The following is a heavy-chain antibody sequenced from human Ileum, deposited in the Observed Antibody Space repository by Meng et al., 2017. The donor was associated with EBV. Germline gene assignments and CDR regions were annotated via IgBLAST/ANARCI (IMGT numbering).Heavy chain of an antibody. CDR3: AQDQNYAGSGSYYVS. CDR2: LSGHGGEI. J-gene: IGHJ5*02. D-gene: IGHD3-10*01. CDR1: GFTFGSHA. Sequence: ESGRGSIQPGGSLRLSCAASGFTFGSHAMAWVRQAPGKGLEWVSSLSGHGGEISYADSVKGRFTISRDNSRNTVHLQMNSLRAEDTAVYYCAQDQNYAGSGSYYVSWGQGTLVTVSS. V-gene: IGHV3-23*01.